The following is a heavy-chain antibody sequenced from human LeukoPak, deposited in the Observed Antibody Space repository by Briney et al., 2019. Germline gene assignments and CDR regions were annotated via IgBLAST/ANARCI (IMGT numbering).Heavy chain of an antibody. V-gene: IGHV1-2*02. CDR2: INPNSGGT. CDR1: GYTFTGYY. Sequence: ASVKVSCKASGYTFTGYYMHWVRQAPGQGLEWMGWINPNSGGTNYARKFQGRVTMTRDTSISTAYMELSRLRSDDTAMYYCARSGGATTRLDYWGQGTLVTVSS. CDR3: ARSGGATTRLDY. J-gene: IGHJ4*02. D-gene: IGHD1-26*01.